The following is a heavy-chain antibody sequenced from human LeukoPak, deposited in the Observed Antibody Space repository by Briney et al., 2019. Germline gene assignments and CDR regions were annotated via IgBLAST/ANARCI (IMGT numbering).Heavy chain of an antibody. CDR1: GYAFNIYG. J-gene: IGHJ4*02. V-gene: IGHV1-18*01. Sequence: GASVKVSCKASGYAFNIYGINWVRQAPGQGLEWMGWISAYNGNTNFAQKFQGRVTMTTDTSTTTAYMELRSLRSDDTAVYYCARGDKPGEGSSSWYASSLYWGQGTLVTVSS. CDR3: ARGDKPGEGSSSWYASSLY. CDR2: ISAYNGNT. D-gene: IGHD6-13*01.